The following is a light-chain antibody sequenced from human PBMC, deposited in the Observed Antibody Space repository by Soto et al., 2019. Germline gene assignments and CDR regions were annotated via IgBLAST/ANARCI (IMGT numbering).Light chain of an antibody. CDR2: ASS. CDR1: QTINSY. Sequence: DIQMTQSPSSLSASVGDRVTVTCRASQTINSYLNWYQQKPGRAPKLLIYASSSLPSGVPSRFSGAASGTDFTLTISSLQPEDFATYYCQQSFGIPQTFGQGTKVDI. CDR3: QQSFGIPQT. J-gene: IGKJ1*01. V-gene: IGKV1-39*01.